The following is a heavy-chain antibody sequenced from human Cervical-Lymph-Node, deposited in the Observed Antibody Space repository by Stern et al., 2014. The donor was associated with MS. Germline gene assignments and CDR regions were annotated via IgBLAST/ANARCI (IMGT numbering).Heavy chain of an antibody. CDR2: IHDSGST. V-gene: IGHV4-61*02. CDR1: GGSISSSGYY. Sequence: QVQLVESGPGLVKPSQTLSLTCTVSGGSISSSGYYWSWIRQPADKGLEWIGRIHDSGSTYYNPSLKSRVTISMDTAKHQFSPKLPSGTAADTAVYYCATTRWDLFTWNWFDPWGQGTLVTVSS. D-gene: IGHD1-26*01. J-gene: IGHJ5*02. CDR3: ATTRWDLFTWNWFDP.